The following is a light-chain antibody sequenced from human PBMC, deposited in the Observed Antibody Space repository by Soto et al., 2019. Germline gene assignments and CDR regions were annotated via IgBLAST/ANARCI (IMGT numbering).Light chain of an antibody. CDR2: GVT. V-gene: IGLV2-11*01. CDR3: CSYAGSYTHVV. J-gene: IGLJ2*01. CDR1: SSDVGGYDY. Sequence: QSALTQPRSVSGSPGQSVTISCTGTSSDVGGYDYVSWYQQHPGKAPKLMIYGVTKRPSGVPDRFSGSKSGNTASLTISGLQAEDEANYYCCSYAGSYTHVVFGGGTKVTVL.